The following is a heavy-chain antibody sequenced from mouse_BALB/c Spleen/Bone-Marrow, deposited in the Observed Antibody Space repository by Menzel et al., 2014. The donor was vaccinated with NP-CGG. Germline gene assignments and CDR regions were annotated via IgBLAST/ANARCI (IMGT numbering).Heavy chain of an antibody. D-gene: IGHD2-3*01. Sequence: VQLQESGAELVKPGAPVKLSCKASGYTFXSYWMNWVKQRPGRGLEWIGRIDPSDNETHYNQKFKDKATLTVDKSSSTAYIQLSSLTSEDSAVYYCARALGDGYYYAMDYWGQGTSVTVSS. CDR1: GYTFXSYW. J-gene: IGHJ4*01. CDR2: IDPSDNET. V-gene: IGHV1-74*04. CDR3: ARALGDGYYYAMDY.